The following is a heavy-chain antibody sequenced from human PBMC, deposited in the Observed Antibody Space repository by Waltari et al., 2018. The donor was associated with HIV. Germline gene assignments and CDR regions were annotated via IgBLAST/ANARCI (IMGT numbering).Heavy chain of an antibody. Sequence: QTLLLQSASQVKTPGASVTLSCKVSGDSFPTYFLYWLRQAPGQGFEWLGRINPDSGDTTYSQTFKTRVTMTRDTSSASTYMELTRLTSADTAIYFCARGEDISLTHLPPGFRLEFWGHGTLVTVSS. V-gene: IGHV1-2*06. CDR1: GDSFPTYF. J-gene: IGHJ4*01. CDR3: ARGEDISLTHLPPGFRLEF. D-gene: IGHD5-12*01. CDR2: INPDSGDT.